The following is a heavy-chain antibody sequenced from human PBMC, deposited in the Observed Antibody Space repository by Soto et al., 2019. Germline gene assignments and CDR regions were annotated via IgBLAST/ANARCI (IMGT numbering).Heavy chain of an antibody. V-gene: IGHV1-69*13. D-gene: IGHD2-15*01. CDR1: AGTFSSYA. CDR3: AGGYCSGGSCYTNFDY. J-gene: IGHJ4*02. CDR2: IIPIFGTA. Sequence: SVKVSCKASAGTFSSYAISWVRQAPGQGLEWMGGIIPIFGTANYAQKFQGRVTITADESTSTAYMELSSLRSEDTAVYYCAGGYCSGGSCYTNFDYWGQGTLVTVSS.